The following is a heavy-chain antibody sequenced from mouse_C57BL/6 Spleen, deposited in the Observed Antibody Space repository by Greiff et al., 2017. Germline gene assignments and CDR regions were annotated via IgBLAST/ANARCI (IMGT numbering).Heavy chain of an antibody. J-gene: IGHJ3*01. CDR2: ISDGGSYT. CDR3: ARDDYEGGFAY. CDR1: GFTFSSYA. D-gene: IGHD2-4*01. V-gene: IGHV5-4*01. Sequence: EVKLVESGGGLVKPGGSLKLSCAASGFTFSSYAMSWVRQTPEKRLEWVATISDGGSYTYYPDNVKGRFTISRDNAKNNLYLQMSHLKSEDTAMYYCARDDYEGGFAYWGQGTLVTVSA.